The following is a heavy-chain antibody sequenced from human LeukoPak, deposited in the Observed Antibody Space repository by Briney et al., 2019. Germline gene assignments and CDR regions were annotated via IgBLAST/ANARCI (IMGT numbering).Heavy chain of an antibody. J-gene: IGHJ6*02. CDR3: ARVWTAAGPSFYYYGMDV. CDR2: INAGNGNT. D-gene: IGHD6-13*01. CDR1: GYTFTSYA. V-gene: IGHV1-3*01. Sequence: ASVKVSCKASGYTFTSYAMHWVRQAPGQRLEWMGWINAGNGNTKYSQKFQGRVTITRDTSASTAYMELSSLRSEDTAVYYCARVWTAAGPSFYYYGMDVWGQGTTVTVSS.